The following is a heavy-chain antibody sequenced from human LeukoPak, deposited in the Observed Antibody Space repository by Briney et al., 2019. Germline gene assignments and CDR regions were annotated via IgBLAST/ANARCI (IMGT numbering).Heavy chain of an antibody. Sequence: PGGSLRLSCAASGFTFSSYAMSWVRQAPGKGLEWVSAISGSGGSTYYADSVKGRFTISRDNSENTLYLQMNSLRAEDTAVYYCAKRSSSSSWSFDYWGQGTLVTVSS. J-gene: IGHJ4*02. V-gene: IGHV3-23*01. D-gene: IGHD6-6*01. CDR3: AKRSSSSSWSFDY. CDR1: GFTFSSYA. CDR2: ISGSGGST.